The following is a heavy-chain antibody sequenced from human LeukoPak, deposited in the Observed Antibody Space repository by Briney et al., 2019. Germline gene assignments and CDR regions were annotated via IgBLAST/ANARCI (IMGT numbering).Heavy chain of an antibody. CDR1: GYTFTSYD. Sequence: ASVKVSCKASGYTFTSYDINWVRQAAGQGLEWVGWMNTNSRNTGYSQKFQGRVTMTMNTAISTAYMELSSMRSEDTAVYYCARVYSDSSGYYVQGFDYWGQGTLVTVSS. J-gene: IGHJ4*02. D-gene: IGHD3-22*01. CDR2: MNTNSRNT. V-gene: IGHV1-8*01. CDR3: ARVYSDSSGYYVQGFDY.